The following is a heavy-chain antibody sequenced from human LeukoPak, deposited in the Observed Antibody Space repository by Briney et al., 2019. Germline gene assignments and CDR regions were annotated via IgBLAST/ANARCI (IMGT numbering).Heavy chain of an antibody. CDR1: GYTFTSYD. CDR3: ARDGGYGGSRAFDI. Sequence: ASVKVSCKASGYTFTSYDINWVRQAPGQGLEWMGWMNPNSGNTVYAQKFQGRVTMTRNTSISTAYMELSRLRYEDTAVYYCARDGGYGGSRAFDIWGQGTMVTVSS. D-gene: IGHD1-26*01. V-gene: IGHV1-8*01. J-gene: IGHJ3*02. CDR2: MNPNSGNT.